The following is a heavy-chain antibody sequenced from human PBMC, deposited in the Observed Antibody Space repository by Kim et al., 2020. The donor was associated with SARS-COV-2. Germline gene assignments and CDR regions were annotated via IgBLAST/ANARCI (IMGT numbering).Heavy chain of an antibody. J-gene: IGHJ5*02. CDR1: GGSISSSSYY. V-gene: IGHV4-39*01. Sequence: SETLSLTCTVSGGSISSSSYYWGWIRQPPGKGLEWIGSIYYSGSTYYNPSLKSRVTISVDTSKNQFSLKLSSVTAADTAVYYCARHRASYGDYARMYNWFDPWGQGTLVTVSS. D-gene: IGHD4-17*01. CDR2: IYYSGST. CDR3: ARHRASYGDYARMYNWFDP.